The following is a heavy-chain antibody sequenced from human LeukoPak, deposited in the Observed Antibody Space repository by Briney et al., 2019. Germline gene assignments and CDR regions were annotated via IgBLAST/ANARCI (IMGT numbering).Heavy chain of an antibody. D-gene: IGHD6-19*01. V-gene: IGHV3-33*01. CDR2: IWYDGSQK. CDR1: GFTFSSYG. Sequence: GGSLRLSCGASGFTFSSYGMHWVRQAPGQGLEWVAVIWYDGSQKYYADSVKGRFTISRDNSKNVLYLQMNSLRVEDTAMYYCTRLYRSGWYVPWGQGTLVTVSS. CDR3: TRLYRSGWYVP. J-gene: IGHJ5*02.